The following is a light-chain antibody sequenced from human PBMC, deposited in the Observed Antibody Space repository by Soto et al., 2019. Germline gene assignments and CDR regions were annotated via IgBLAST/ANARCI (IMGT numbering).Light chain of an antibody. CDR2: GAS. CDR1: QSVSSN. CDR3: QQYSKWPPIT. Sequence: EIVMTQSPATLSVSPWERATLSCRASQSVSSNLAWYQQRPGQAPSLLIYGASTRATGIPARFSGSGSGTEFTLTISSLQSEDFAVYYCQQYSKWPPITFGQGTRLEIK. V-gene: IGKV3-15*01. J-gene: IGKJ5*01.